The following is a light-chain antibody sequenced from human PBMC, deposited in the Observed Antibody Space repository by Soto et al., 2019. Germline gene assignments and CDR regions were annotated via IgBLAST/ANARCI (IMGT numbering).Light chain of an antibody. CDR3: QQHTT. J-gene: IGKJ1*01. CDR2: KAS. Sequence: DIQMTQSPSALSASVGDRVTITCRGCQGISSWLAWYQQKPGKAPRLLIYKASSLASGVPSRFSGSGSGTEFTLTISSLQPEDVATYHCQQHTTFGQGTKVEI. CDR1: QGISSW. V-gene: IGKV1-5*03.